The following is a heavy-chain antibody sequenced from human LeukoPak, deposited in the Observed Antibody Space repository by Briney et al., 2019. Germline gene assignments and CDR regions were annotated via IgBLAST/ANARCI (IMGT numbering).Heavy chain of an antibody. CDR1: GYTFTGYY. D-gene: IGHD1-7*01. CDR3: ARDLSGTTYYYRDV. J-gene: IGHJ6*03. CDR2: INPNSGGT. Sequence: ASVKVSCKASGYTFTGYYMHWVRQAPGQGLEWMGWINPNSGGTNYAQKFQGRVTMTRDTSISTAYMELSRLRSDDTAVYYCARDLSGTTYYYRDVWGKGTTVTVSS. V-gene: IGHV1-2*02.